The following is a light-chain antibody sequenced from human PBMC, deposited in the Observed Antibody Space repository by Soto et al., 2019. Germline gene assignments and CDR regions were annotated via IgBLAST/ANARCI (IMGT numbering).Light chain of an antibody. CDR3: SSYTSSSPYV. Sequence: QSALTQPASVSGSPGQSITISCTGTSSDVGGYNYVSWYQQHPDKAPKLLIYDVSNRPSGVSNRFSGSKSANTASLTISGLQAEDEADYYCSSYTSSSPYVFGTGTKVTVL. V-gene: IGLV2-14*01. CDR1: SSDVGGYNY. CDR2: DVS. J-gene: IGLJ1*01.